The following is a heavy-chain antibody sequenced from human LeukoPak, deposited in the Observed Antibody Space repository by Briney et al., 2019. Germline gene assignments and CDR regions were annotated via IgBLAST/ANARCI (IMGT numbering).Heavy chain of an antibody. J-gene: IGHJ4*02. CDR1: GCTFSSYA. Sequence: SVKVSCKASGCTFSSYAISWVRQAPGQGLEWMGRIIPIFGTANYAQKFQCRVTITTDESTTTAYMELSSLRSEDRAVYYCARVRGYSYGNLFDYWGQGTLVTVSS. D-gene: IGHD5-18*01. CDR3: ARVRGYSYGNLFDY. V-gene: IGHV1-69*05. CDR2: IIPIFGTA.